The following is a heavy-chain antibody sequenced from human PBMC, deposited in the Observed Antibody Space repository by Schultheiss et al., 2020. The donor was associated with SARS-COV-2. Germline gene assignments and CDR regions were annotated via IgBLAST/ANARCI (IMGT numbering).Heavy chain of an antibody. CDR1: GGTFSSYA. D-gene: IGHD2-2*01. CDR3: ARDLERWTAADVDYYYYGMDV. Sequence: SVKVSCKASGGTFSSYAISWVRQAPGQGLEWMGRIIPILGIANYAQKFQGRVTITADKSTSTAYMELSSLRSEDTAVYYCARDLERWTAADVDYYYYGMDVWGQGTTVTVSS. J-gene: IGHJ6*02. V-gene: IGHV1-69*04. CDR2: IIPILGIA.